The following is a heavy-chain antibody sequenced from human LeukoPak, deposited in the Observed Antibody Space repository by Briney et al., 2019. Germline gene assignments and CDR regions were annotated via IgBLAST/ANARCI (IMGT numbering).Heavy chain of an antibody. J-gene: IGHJ6*02. CDR3: AKAYGMDV. CDR1: GFNFGDYA. Sequence: PGGSLRLSCAASGFNFGDYAMHWVRQPPGKGLEWVSLIRGDGGSTYYADSVKGRFTISRDNNKNSLYLQMNSLGTEDTALYYCAKAYGMDVWGQGATVTVSS. CDR2: IRGDGGST. V-gene: IGHV3-43*02.